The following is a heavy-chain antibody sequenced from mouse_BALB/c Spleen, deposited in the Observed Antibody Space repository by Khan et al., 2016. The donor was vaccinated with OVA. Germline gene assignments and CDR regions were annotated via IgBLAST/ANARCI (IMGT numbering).Heavy chain of an antibody. CDR3: ARSPDRYAFDY. V-gene: IGHV3-8*02. CDR2: IIYTGYT. J-gene: IGHJ3*01. Sequence: EVQLVESGPSLVKPSQTLSLTCSVTGDSITSGYWNWIRKFPGNKLEYMGYIIYTGYTYYNPSLKSRISITRHTSTNQYYLQLNSVTDEDTATYXCARSPDRYAFDYWGQGAMFTVSA. CDR1: GDSITSGY. D-gene: IGHD2-3*01.